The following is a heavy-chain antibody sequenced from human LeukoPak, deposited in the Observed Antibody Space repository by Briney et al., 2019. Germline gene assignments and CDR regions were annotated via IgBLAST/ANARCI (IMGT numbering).Heavy chain of an antibody. CDR1: GGTFSSYA. CDR3: AREPHYDFWSGSSSWFDP. D-gene: IGHD3-3*01. V-gene: IGHV1-69*01. CDR2: IIPIFGTA. Sequence: SVKLSCTASGGTFSSYAISWVRQAPGQGLEWMGGIIPIFGTANYAQKFQGRVTITADESTSTAYLELSSLRSEDTAVYYCAREPHYDFWSGSSSWFDPWGQGTLVTVSS. J-gene: IGHJ5*02.